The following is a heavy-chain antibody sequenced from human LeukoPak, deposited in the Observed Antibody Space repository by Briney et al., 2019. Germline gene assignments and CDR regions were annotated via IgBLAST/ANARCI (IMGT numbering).Heavy chain of an antibody. V-gene: IGHV1-24*01. D-gene: IGHD1-14*01. J-gene: IGHJ4*02. Sequence: EASVKVSCTVSGYTLTELSMHWVRQAPGKGLEWMGGFDPEDGETIYAQKFQGRVTMTEDTSTDTAYMELSSLRSEDTAVYCCATDLITGAHGHYWGQGTLVTVSS. CDR3: ATDLITGAHGHY. CDR2: FDPEDGET. CDR1: GYTLTELS.